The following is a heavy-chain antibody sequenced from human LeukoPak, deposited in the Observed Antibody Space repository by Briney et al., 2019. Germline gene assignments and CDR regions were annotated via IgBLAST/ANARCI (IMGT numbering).Heavy chain of an antibody. Sequence: SETLSLTCTVSGGSISSSSYYWGWIRQPPGKGLEWIGYIYYSGSTNYNPSLKSRVTISVDTSKYQFSLKLSSVTAADTAVYYCAREVAAAGTAYFQHWGQGTLVTVSS. D-gene: IGHD6-13*01. CDR1: GGSISSSSYY. CDR2: IYYSGST. J-gene: IGHJ1*01. V-gene: IGHV4-61*01. CDR3: AREVAAAGTAYFQH.